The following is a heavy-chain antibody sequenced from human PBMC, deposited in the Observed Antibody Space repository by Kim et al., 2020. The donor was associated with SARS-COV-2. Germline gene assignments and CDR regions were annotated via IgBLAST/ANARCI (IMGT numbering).Heavy chain of an antibody. CDR3: ARMGSTVTTDYYFDY. D-gene: IGHD4-17*01. Sequence: SETLSLTCTVSGGSIASGIYYWTWIRQSPGKGLDWIGYVYYSGTAYYNPSLKSRVTISVDTSKNQISLKLTSVTAADTAVYYCARMGSTVTTDYYFDYWG. CDR2: VYYSGTA. V-gene: IGHV4-30-4*01. J-gene: IGHJ4*01. CDR1: GGSIASGIYY.